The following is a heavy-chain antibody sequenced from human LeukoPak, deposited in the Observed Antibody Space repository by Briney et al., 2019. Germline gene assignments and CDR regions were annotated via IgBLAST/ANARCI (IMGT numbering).Heavy chain of an antibody. J-gene: IGHJ3*02. CDR2: ISVSGSST. Sequence: PGGTLRLSCAASGFTFNTYAMNWVRQAPGKGLEWVSVISVSGSSTYYADSVKGRFTISRDSSKSTLYLQMNSLRAEDTAIYYCAKNHGSNGYHTDDAFDIWGQGTMVTVSS. CDR1: GFTFNTYA. CDR3: AKNHGSNGYHTDDAFDI. V-gene: IGHV3-23*01. D-gene: IGHD3-22*01.